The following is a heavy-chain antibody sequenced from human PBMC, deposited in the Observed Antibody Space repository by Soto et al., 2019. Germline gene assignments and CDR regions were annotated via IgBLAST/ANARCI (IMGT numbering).Heavy chain of an antibody. J-gene: IGHJ6*02. D-gene: IGHD3-3*01. CDR2: IRSKANSFAT. CDR1: GLTFSGSA. Sequence: GGSLCPSSAASGLTFSGSAMHWVSQASGNGLEWVGRIRSKANSFATAYAASVKGRYTNSRDDSKNTAYLQMNSLKTEDTAVYYCTRIEDARSGYYTYYYYYGMDVWGQGTTVTVSS. V-gene: IGHV3-73*01. CDR3: TRIEDARSGYYTYYYYYGMDV.